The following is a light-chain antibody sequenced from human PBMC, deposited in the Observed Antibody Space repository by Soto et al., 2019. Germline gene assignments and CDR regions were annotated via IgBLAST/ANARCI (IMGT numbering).Light chain of an antibody. CDR1: QAIRND. J-gene: IGKJ5*01. CDR2: AAS. Sequence: AVQVTQSPSSLSASVGDRVTITCRASQAIRNDLGWYQQKPGKAPKLLIYAASTLQSGVPSRFSGSGFGTDFSLTISSLQPEDFATYYCIQDFNYFSFGQGTRLEIK. CDR3: IQDFNYFS. V-gene: IGKV1-6*01.